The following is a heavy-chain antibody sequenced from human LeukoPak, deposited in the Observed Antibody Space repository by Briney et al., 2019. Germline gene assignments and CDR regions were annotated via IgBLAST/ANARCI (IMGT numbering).Heavy chain of an antibody. CDR3: ARAGFTSGWYDR. D-gene: IGHD3-3*01. CDR1: GFTFSSYE. V-gene: IGHV3-48*03. CDR2: ISFSGGTI. Sequence: QPGGSLRLSCAASGFTFSSYEMNWVRQAPGKGLEWVSYISFSGGTIYYADSVKGRFTISRDNAKNSLYLQMNSLRDEDTGVYYCARAGFTSGWYDRWGQGTLVTVSS. J-gene: IGHJ5*02.